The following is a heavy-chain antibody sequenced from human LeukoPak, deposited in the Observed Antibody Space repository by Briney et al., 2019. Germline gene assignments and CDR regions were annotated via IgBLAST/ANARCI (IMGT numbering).Heavy chain of an antibody. CDR1: GGSISSYY. CDR3: ARDQFIAAAGTGAFDI. J-gene: IGHJ3*02. D-gene: IGHD6-13*01. V-gene: IGHV4-4*07. Sequence: PSETLSLTCTVSGGSISSYYWSWIRQPAGKGLEWIGRIYTSGSTNYNPSLKSRVTMSLDTTKNQFSLKLSSVTAADTAVYYCARDQFIAAAGTGAFDIWGQGTMVTVSS. CDR2: IYTSGST.